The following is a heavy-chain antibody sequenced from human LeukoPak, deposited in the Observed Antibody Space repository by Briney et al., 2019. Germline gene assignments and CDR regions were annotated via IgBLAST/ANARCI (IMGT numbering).Heavy chain of an antibody. CDR2: ISYDGSNK. J-gene: IGHJ3*02. CDR3: ANDRDNDAFNI. V-gene: IGHV3-30-3*02. CDR1: GFTFSSYA. Sequence: GRSLRLSCAASGFTFSSYAMHWVRQAPGKGLEWVAVISYDGSNKYYADSVKGRFTISRDNSKNTLYLQMNSLRAEDTAVYYCANDRDNDAFNIWGQGTMVTVSS. D-gene: IGHD2-21*02.